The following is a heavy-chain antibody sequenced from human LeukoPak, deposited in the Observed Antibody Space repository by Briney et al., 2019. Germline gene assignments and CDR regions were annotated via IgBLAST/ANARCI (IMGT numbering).Heavy chain of an antibody. Sequence: PGGSLRLSCAASGFTFDDYAMHWVRQAPGKGLEWVSGISWNSGSIDYADSVKGRFTISRDNAQNSLYLQMNSLRAEDTALYYCAKDAPPFYYGSGSYYNWFDPWGQGTLVTVSS. V-gene: IGHV3-9*01. CDR3: AKDAPPFYYGSGSYYNWFDP. CDR2: ISWNSGSI. D-gene: IGHD3-10*01. J-gene: IGHJ5*02. CDR1: GFTFDDYA.